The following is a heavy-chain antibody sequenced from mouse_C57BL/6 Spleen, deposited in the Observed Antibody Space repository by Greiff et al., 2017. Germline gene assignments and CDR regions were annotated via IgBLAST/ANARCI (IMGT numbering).Heavy chain of an antibody. CDR2: IRSKSNNYAT. Sequence: EVQRVESVGGLVQPKGSLKLSCAASGFSFNTYAMNWVRQAPGKGLAWVARIRSKSNNYATYYADSVKDRFTISRDDSESMLYLQMNNLKTEDTAMYYCVRGTFAYWGQGTLVNVSA. CDR3: VRGTFAY. J-gene: IGHJ3*01. CDR1: GFSFNTYA. D-gene: IGHD3-3*01. V-gene: IGHV10-1*01.